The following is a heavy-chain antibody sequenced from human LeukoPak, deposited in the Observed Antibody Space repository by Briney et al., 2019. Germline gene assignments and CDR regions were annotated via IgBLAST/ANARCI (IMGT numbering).Heavy chain of an antibody. Sequence: GGSLRLSCAASGFTFSSYSMNWVRQAPGKGLEWVSSISSSSSYIYYADSVKGRFTISRDNAKNSLYLQMNSLRAEDTAVYYCARAPYCSSTSCYASFPYYYYYMDVWGKGTTVTVSS. CDR2: ISSSSSYI. V-gene: IGHV3-21*01. D-gene: IGHD2-2*01. J-gene: IGHJ6*03. CDR3: ARAPYCSSTSCYASFPYYYYYMDV. CDR1: GFTFSSYS.